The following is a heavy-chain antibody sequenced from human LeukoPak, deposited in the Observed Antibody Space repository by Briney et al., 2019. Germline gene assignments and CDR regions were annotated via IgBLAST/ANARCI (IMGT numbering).Heavy chain of an antibody. J-gene: IGHJ4*02. CDR3: ARLRAAAGTILDY. Sequence: SETLSLSCTVSGGSISSSSYYWGWFRQPPGKGLEWIGSTIYYSGITYYNSSLKSRVTISVDTSKNQFSLKLSSVTAADTAVYYCARLRAAAGTILDYWGQGTLLTVSS. D-gene: IGHD6-13*01. V-gene: IGHV4-39*01. CDR1: GGSISSSSYY. CDR2: TIYYSGIT.